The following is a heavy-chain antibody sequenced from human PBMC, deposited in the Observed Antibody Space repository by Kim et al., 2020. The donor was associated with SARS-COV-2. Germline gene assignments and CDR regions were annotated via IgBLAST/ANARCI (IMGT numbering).Heavy chain of an antibody. Sequence: SETLSLSCSVSGDSMNNYKWSWIRQPPGKGLEWIAYIYYDGRTNYNPSLQSRVTISIDTSKNQFSLNLNSVTAADTAVYYCTRFWSGLDYWGQGSLVTVSS. CDR2: IYYDGRT. V-gene: IGHV4-59*13. CDR1: GDSMNNYK. CDR3: TRFWSGLDY. J-gene: IGHJ4*02. D-gene: IGHD3-3*01.